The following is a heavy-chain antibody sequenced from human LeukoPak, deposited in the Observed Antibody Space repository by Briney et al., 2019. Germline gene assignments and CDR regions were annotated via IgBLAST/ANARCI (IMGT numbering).Heavy chain of an antibody. CDR2: IIPILGIA. J-gene: IGHJ5*02. D-gene: IGHD1-26*01. V-gene: IGHV1-69*02. Sequence: ASVKVSCKASGYTFTGYYMHWVRQAPGQGLEWMGRIIPILGIANYAQKFQGRVTITADKSTSTAYMELSSLRSEDTAVYYCARIFYSGSYLNWFDPWGQGTLVTVSS. CDR1: GYTFTGYY. CDR3: ARIFYSGSYLNWFDP.